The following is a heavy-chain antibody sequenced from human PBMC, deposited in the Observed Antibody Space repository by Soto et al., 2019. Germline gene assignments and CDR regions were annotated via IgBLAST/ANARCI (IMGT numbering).Heavy chain of an antibody. J-gene: IGHJ6*02. Sequence: LTCAVYGGSFSGYYWSWIRQPPGKGLEWIGEINHSGSTNYNPSLKSRVTISVDTSKNQFSLKLSSVTAADTAVYYCARERAAGGWNGYYYYGMDVWGQGTTVTVSS. D-gene: IGHD1-1*01. CDR1: GGSFSGYY. V-gene: IGHV4-34*01. CDR3: ARERAAGGWNGYYYYGMDV. CDR2: INHSGST.